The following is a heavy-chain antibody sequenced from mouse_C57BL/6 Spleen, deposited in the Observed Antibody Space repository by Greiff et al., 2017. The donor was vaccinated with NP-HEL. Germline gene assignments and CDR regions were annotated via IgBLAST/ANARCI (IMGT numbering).Heavy chain of an antibody. J-gene: IGHJ3*01. CDR1: GYTFTSYW. CDR3: ARDYGSSSFAY. CDR2: IDPSDSYT. Sequence: QVQLQQPGAELVRPGTSVKLSCKASGYTFTSYWMHWVKQRPGQGLEWIGVIDPSDSYTNYNQKFKGKATLTVDTSSSTAYMQLSSLTSEDSAVYCCARDYGSSSFAYWGQGTLVTVSA. V-gene: IGHV1-59*01. D-gene: IGHD1-1*01.